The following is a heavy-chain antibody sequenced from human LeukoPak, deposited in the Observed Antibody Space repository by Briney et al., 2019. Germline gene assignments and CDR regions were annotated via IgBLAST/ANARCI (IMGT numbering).Heavy chain of an antibody. V-gene: IGHV4-34*01. Sequence: SETLSLTCTVSGASISSYYWSWIRQPPGKGLEWIGEINHSGSTNYNPSLKSRVTISVDTSKNQFSLRLSSVTAADTAVYYCARHTTMAHFDYWGQGTLVTVSS. J-gene: IGHJ4*02. CDR3: ARHTTMAHFDY. CDR1: GASISSYY. D-gene: IGHD5-18*01. CDR2: INHSGST.